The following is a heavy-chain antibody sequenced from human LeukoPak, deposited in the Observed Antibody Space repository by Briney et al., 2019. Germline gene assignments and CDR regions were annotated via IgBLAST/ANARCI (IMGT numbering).Heavy chain of an antibody. CDR3: ARRRGSVGASDY. CDR2: MNPNSGNT. CDR1: GYTFTSYD. D-gene: IGHD1-26*01. J-gene: IGHJ4*02. V-gene: IGHV1-8*03. Sequence: ASVKVSCKAFGYTFTSYDINWVRQATGQGLEWMGWMNPNSGNTGYAQKFQGRVTITRNTSISTAYMELSSLRSEDTAVYYCARRRGSVGASDYWGQGTLVTVSS.